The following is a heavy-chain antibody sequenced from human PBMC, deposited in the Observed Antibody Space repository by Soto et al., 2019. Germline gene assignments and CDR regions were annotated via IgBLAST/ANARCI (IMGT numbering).Heavy chain of an antibody. CDR2: ISSDGTNK. CDR3: AKSAWLRSVPDYFDY. D-gene: IGHD5-12*01. V-gene: IGHV3-30*18. J-gene: IGHJ4*02. CDR1: GFRFNSYG. Sequence: QVQLVESGGGVVQPGRSLRVSCAASGFRFNSYGMNWVRQAPGKGLEWVAVISSDGTNKYYADSGKGRFTISRDNSMNTMYMQMHSLRGEDTAVYYCAKSAWLRSVPDYFDYWGQGTLVTVSS.